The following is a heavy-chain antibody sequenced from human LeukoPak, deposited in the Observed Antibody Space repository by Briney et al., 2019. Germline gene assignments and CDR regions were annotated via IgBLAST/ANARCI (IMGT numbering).Heavy chain of an antibody. CDR3: ATSSGSYGDSGFDY. CDR1: GFTFNTYE. V-gene: IGHV3-48*03. J-gene: IGHJ4*02. CDR2: ISSSGATT. Sequence: GGSLRLSCAASGFTFNTYEMNWVRQAPGKGLEWISYISSSGATTHYADSVKGRFTISRDNSKNTLYLQMKSLRAEDTAVYYCATSSGSYGDSGFDYWGQGTLVTVSS. D-gene: IGHD4-17*01.